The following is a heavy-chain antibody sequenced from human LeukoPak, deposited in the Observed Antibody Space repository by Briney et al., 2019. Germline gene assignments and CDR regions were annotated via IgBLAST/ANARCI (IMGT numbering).Heavy chain of an antibody. Sequence: GGSLSPSCAASGFTFSSYGMHWVRQAPGKGLEWVAFIRYDGSNKYYADSVKGRFTISRDNSKNTLYLQMNSLRAEDTAVYYCAKEYRYYMDVWGKGTTVTVSS. CDR2: IRYDGSNK. D-gene: IGHD3-16*02. V-gene: IGHV3-30*02. CDR3: AKEYRYYMDV. J-gene: IGHJ6*03. CDR1: GFTFSSYG.